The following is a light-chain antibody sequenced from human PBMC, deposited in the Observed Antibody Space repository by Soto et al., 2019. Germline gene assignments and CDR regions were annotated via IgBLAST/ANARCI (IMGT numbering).Light chain of an antibody. CDR3: LQRSNWPPILS. CDR1: QSVTTY. CDR2: DAS. J-gene: IGKJ4*01. V-gene: IGKV3-11*01. Sequence: EIVLTQSPATLSLSPGEIATLSCRASQSVTTYLACYQQKPDQAPRLLIYDASNRATGIPARFSGSGSGTDFTLTISSLEPEDFAFSYWLQRSNWPPILSFGGGTKVEIK.